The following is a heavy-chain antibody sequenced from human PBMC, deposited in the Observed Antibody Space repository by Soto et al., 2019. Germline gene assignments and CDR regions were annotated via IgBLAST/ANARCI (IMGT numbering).Heavy chain of an antibody. CDR2: ISSSGSTI. V-gene: IGHV3-11*01. Sequence: LSLTCAASGFTFSDYYMSWIRPAPGKGLEWVSYISSSGSTIYYADSVKGRFTISRDNAKNSLYLQMNSLRAEDTAVYYCARDYYYDSSGYIYYWGQGTLVTVSS. CDR1: GFTFSDYY. J-gene: IGHJ4*02. D-gene: IGHD3-22*01. CDR3: ARDYYYDSSGYIYY.